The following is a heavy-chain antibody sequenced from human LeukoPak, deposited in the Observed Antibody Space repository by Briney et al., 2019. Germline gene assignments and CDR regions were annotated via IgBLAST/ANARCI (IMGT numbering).Heavy chain of an antibody. CDR2: ISGSGDNT. Sequence: GGSLRLSCAASGFTFSSYAMSWVRQAPGKGLEWVSGISGSGDNTYYADSVKGRFTISRDNSKNTLYVQVNSLGTEDTAAYYCAKDKGWGYSTYDFYGMDVWGQGTTVTVSS. D-gene: IGHD1-26*01. CDR1: GFTFSSYA. V-gene: IGHV3-23*01. CDR3: AKDKGWGYSTYDFYGMDV. J-gene: IGHJ6*02.